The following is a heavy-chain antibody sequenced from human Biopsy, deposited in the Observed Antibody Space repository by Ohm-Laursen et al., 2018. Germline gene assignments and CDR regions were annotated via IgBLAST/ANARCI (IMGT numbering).Heavy chain of an antibody. CDR3: ARGRGYYSDRTVPGYFDL. CDR2: VHYTGIT. J-gene: IGHJ2*01. V-gene: IGHV4-59*01. D-gene: IGHD3-22*01. Sequence: GTLYLTCTVSGDSISSYYWGWIRQPPGKGLEWIGYVHYTGITDYNRSLQSRVTISVDTSKNHFSLRLRSVTPADTAIYYCARGRGYYSDRTVPGYFDLWGRGTLVTVSS. CDR1: GDSISSYY.